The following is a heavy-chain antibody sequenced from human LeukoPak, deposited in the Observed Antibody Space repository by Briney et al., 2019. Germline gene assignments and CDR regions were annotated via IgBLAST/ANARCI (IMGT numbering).Heavy chain of an antibody. J-gene: IGHJ3*02. CDR2: IWPGDSDT. Sequence: GESLKISCQGSGYSFTSYWIGWVRQMPGKGLEWMGLIWPGDSDTRYSPSFQGQVTISADKSTSTAYPQWSSLKASDTAVYYCARTHGFDIWGQGTMVTVSS. CDR3: ARTHGFDI. CDR1: GYSFTSYW. V-gene: IGHV5-51*01.